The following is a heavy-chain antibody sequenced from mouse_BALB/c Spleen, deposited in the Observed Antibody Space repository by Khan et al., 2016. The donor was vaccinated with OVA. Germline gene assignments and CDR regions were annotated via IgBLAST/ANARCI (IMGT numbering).Heavy chain of an antibody. CDR2: IWSGGNT. D-gene: IGHD2-14*01. CDR3: ARNSYRYDFTY. V-gene: IGHV2-2*01. J-gene: IGHJ3*01. CDR1: GFSLTTYG. Sequence: VQLRESGPGLVQPSQSLSITCTVSGFSLTTYGVHWVRQSPGKGLEWLGLIWSGGNTDYSAAFISRLSITKDNSKSQVFFKMNSLQADDTAMYYWARNSYRYDFTYWGQGTLVTVSA.